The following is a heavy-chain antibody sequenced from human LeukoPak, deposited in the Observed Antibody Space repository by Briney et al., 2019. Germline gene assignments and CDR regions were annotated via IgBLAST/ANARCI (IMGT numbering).Heavy chain of an antibody. Sequence: EASVKVSCKVSGYTLTELSMHWVRQAPGKGLEWVGGFDPEDGETIYAQKFQDRLTMTGDTSTDTAYMELSSLTSEDTAVYYCATPHYYYDSSGYYSLALDYWGQGTLVTVSS. CDR1: GYTLTELS. D-gene: IGHD3-22*01. J-gene: IGHJ4*02. CDR3: ATPHYYYDSSGYYSLALDY. CDR2: FDPEDGET. V-gene: IGHV1-24*01.